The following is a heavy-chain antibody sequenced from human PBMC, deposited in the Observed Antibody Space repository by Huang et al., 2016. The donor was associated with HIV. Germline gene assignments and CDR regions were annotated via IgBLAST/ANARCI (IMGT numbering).Heavy chain of an antibody. V-gene: IGHV4-34*01. D-gene: IGHD1-1*01. CDR2: INHSVST. Sequence: QVQLQQWGARLLKPSETLSLTCAVYGGSFSGYYWSWIRQSPGKGLEWIGEINHSVSTNYNPSLKSRLTISVDTSKNQFSLKLSSVTAADTAVYYCARERMMSWLDDHDAFDIWGQGTMVTVSS. CDR1: GGSFSGYY. CDR3: ARERMMSWLDDHDAFDI. J-gene: IGHJ3*02.